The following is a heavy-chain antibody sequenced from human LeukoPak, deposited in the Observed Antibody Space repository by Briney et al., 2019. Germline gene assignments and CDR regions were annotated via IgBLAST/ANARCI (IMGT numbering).Heavy chain of an antibody. CDR3: ARASSEMATIYFDY. CDR1: GFTFSSYS. CDR2: ISSSSSYI. D-gene: IGHD5-24*01. V-gene: IGHV3-21*01. J-gene: IGHJ4*02. Sequence: GGSLRLSCAASGFTFSSYSMNWVRQAPGKGLEWVSSISSSSSYIYYADSVKGRFTISRDNAKNSLYLQMNSLRAEDTAVYCCARASSEMATIYFDYWGQGTLVTVSS.